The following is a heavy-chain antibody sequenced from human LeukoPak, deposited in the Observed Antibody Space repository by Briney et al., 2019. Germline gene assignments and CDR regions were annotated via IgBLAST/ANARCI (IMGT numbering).Heavy chain of an antibody. CDR3: ARVVTAVSYFDY. Sequence: SETLSLTCDVSGFSISSGYYWGWIRHPPGKVLEWIGTLHHSGSTYYNPSLKSRLSISVDTSKNQLSLKLSSVTAADTAVYFCARVVTAVSYFDYWGQGTLVTGSS. J-gene: IGHJ4*02. CDR1: GFSISSGYY. V-gene: IGHV4-38-2*01. D-gene: IGHD2-21*02. CDR2: LHHSGST.